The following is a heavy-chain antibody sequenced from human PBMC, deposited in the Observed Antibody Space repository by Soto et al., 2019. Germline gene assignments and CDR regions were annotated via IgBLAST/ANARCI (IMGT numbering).Heavy chain of an antibody. CDR2: AYYGGMT. CDR1: GASFTSTPYF. D-gene: IGHD3-10*02. CDR3: ATAPETCDPAGYYVNWFDP. J-gene: IGHJ5*02. Sequence: SETLSLTCSVSGASFTSTPYFWGWIRQPPGKGLEWIASAYYGGMTYYNPSLSRRVSISIDTSTSQFSLTLNSVTAADTAVYYCATAPETCDPAGYYVNWFDPWGQGTLVTVSS. V-gene: IGHV4-39*01.